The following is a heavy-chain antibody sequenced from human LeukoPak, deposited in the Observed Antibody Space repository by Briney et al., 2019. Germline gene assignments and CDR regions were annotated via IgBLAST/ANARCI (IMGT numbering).Heavy chain of an antibody. D-gene: IGHD1-26*01. CDR3: ARAAVRPWELLQYNWFDP. J-gene: IGHJ5*02. CDR1: GASVSATNYY. Sequence: PSETLSLTCTVSGASVSATNYYWSWLRQHPGKGPEWIAYIYYDAGAYYNPSLESRVTISLDSSANQFSLGLSSATAADTAVYYCARAAVRPWELLQYNWFDPWGQGTLVTVSS. V-gene: IGHV4-30-4*08. CDR2: IYYDAGA.